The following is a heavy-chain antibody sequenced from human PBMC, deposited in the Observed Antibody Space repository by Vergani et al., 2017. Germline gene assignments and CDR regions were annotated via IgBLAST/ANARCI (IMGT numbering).Heavy chain of an antibody. D-gene: IGHD3-16*02. V-gene: IGHV1-69*08. J-gene: IGHJ4*02. Sequence: QVQLVQSGAEVKKPGSSVKVSCKASGGTFSSYTISWVRQAPGQGLEWMGRIIPILGIANYAQKFQGRVTITRDTSASTAYMELSSLRSEDTAVYYCAREGFYDYVWGSYRLRGGYYFDYWGQGTLVTVSS. CDR2: IIPILGIA. CDR3: AREGFYDYVWGSYRLRGGYYFDY. CDR1: GGTFSSYT.